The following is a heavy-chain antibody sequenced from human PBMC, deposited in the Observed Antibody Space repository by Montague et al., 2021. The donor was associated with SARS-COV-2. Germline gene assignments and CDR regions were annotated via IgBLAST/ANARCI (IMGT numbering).Heavy chain of an antibody. D-gene: IGHD3-22*01. J-gene: IGHJ4*02. Sequence: SETLSLTCAVYDGSFSDYSRTWILQPPGKGLEWIGEINHRGSTNYNPSLKSRVTISVDTSKNQFSLKMTSVTAADTAVYYCARGRQHINMVVVVVTGGEYYFDFWGQGTLVAVSS. CDR1: DGSFSDYS. CDR2: INHRGST. CDR3: ARGRQHINMVVVVVTGGEYYFDF. V-gene: IGHV4-34*01.